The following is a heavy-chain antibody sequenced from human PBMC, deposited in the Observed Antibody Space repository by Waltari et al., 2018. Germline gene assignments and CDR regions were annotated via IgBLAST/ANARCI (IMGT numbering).Heavy chain of an antibody. Sequence: QVQLVESGGGVVQPGRSLRLSWAASGFTFSSYGMHWVRQAPGKGLEWVAVISYDGSNKYYADSVKGRFTISRDNSKNTLYLQMNSLRAEDTAVYYCAKDRRQWLLGEYFQHWGQGTLVTVSS. CDR1: GFTFSSYG. V-gene: IGHV3-30*18. CDR2: ISYDGSNK. CDR3: AKDRRQWLLGEYFQH. D-gene: IGHD6-19*01. J-gene: IGHJ1*01.